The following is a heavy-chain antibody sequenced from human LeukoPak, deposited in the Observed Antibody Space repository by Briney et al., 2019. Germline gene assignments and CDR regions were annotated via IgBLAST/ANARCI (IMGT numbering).Heavy chain of an antibody. D-gene: IGHD4-17*01. CDR3: ARGGVYGDYETRFDH. Sequence: SVKVSCKASGGTFSSYAISWVRQAPGQGLEWMGRIIPIFGTANYAQKFQGRVTITTDESTSTAYMELSSLRSEDTAVYYCARGGVYGDYETRFDHWGQGTLVTVSS. CDR1: GGTFSSYA. CDR2: IIPIFGTA. J-gene: IGHJ4*02. V-gene: IGHV1-69*05.